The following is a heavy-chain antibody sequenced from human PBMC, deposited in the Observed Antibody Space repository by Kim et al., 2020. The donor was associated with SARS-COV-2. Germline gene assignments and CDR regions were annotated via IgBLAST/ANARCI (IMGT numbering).Heavy chain of an antibody. D-gene: IGHD3-9*01. Sequence: GGSLRLSCAASGFTFSSYGMHWVRQAPGKGLEWVAVISYDGSNKYYADSVKGRFIISRDNSKNTLYLQMNSLRAEDTAVYYCATHLRYFDWLLIAPPDYWGQGTLVTVSS. V-gene: IGHV3-30*03. CDR2: ISYDGSNK. J-gene: IGHJ4*02. CDR1: GFTFSSYG. CDR3: ATHLRYFDWLLIAPPDY.